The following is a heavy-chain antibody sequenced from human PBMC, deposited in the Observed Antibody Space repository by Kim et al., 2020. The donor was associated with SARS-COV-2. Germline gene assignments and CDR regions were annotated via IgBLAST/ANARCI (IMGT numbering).Heavy chain of an antibody. CDR2: MNPNSGNT. Sequence: ASVKVSCKASGYTFTSYDINWVRQATGQGLEWMGWMNPNSGNTGYAQKFQGRVTMTRNTSISTAYMELSSLRSEDTAVYYCARGRRWLRPGFYAFDIWGQGTMVTVSS. D-gene: IGHD5-12*01. V-gene: IGHV1-8*01. CDR1: GYTFTSYD. CDR3: ARGRRWLRPGFYAFDI. J-gene: IGHJ3*02.